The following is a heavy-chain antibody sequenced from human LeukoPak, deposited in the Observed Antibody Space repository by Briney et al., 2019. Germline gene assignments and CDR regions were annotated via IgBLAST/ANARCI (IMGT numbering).Heavy chain of an antibody. CDR2: ISAYNGNT. CDR1: GFTFTIYG. Sequence: GASVKVSCKASGFTFTIYGITWVRQAPGQGLEWMGWISAYNGNTNYAQKFQGRVTMTTDTSTSTPYMELRSLRSDDTAVYYCARGSGSYYDLFDYWGQGTLVTVSS. D-gene: IGHD1-26*01. CDR3: ARGSGSYYDLFDY. V-gene: IGHV1-18*01. J-gene: IGHJ4*02.